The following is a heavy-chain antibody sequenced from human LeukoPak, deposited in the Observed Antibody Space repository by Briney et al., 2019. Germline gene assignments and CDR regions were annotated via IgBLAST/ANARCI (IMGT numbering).Heavy chain of an antibody. V-gene: IGHV4-34*09. CDR1: GGSFSGYY. CDR3: ARDRYDFWSGYYGFDY. D-gene: IGHD3-3*01. J-gene: IGHJ4*02. CDR2: INHSGST. Sequence: PSETLSLTCAVYGGSFSGYYWSWIRQPPGKGLEWIGEINHSGSTYYNPSLKSRVTISVDTSKNQFSLKLSSVTAADTAAYYCARDRYDFWSGYYGFDYWGQGTLVTVSS.